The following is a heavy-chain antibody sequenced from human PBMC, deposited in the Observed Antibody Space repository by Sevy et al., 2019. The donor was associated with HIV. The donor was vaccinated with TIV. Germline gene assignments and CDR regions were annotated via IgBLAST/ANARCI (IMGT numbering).Heavy chain of an antibody. J-gene: IGHJ6*02. V-gene: IGHV1-8*01. CDR1: GYTFTSYD. CDR3: AREGRFGEFYYYYYYGMDV. Sequence: ASMKVSCKASGYTFTSYDINWVRQATGQGLEWMGWMNPNSGNTGYAQKFQGRVTMTRNTSISTAYMELSSLRSEDTAVYYCAREGRFGEFYYYYYYGMDVWGQGTTVTVSS. D-gene: IGHD3-10*01. CDR2: MNPNSGNT.